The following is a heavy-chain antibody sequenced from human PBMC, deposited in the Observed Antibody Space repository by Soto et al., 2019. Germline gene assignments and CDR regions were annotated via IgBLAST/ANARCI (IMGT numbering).Heavy chain of an antibody. V-gene: IGHV6-1*01. Sequence: PSQTLSLTCAISGDSVSSNSAAWNWIRQSPSRGLEWLGRTYYRSKWYNDYAVSVKSRITINPDTSKNQFSLQLNSVTPEDTAVYYCARRVLGYCSSTICYGVRALDAFDISYQATIVTGS. J-gene: IGHJ3*02. D-gene: IGHD2-2*01. CDR2: TYYRSKWYN. CDR1: GDSVSSNSAA. CDR3: ARRVLGYCSSTICYGVRALDAFDI.